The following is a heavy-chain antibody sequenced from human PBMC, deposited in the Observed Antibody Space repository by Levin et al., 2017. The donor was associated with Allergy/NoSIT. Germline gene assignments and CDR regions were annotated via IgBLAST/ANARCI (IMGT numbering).Heavy chain of an antibody. CDR1: GFTFSSYW. D-gene: IGHD3-16*01. J-gene: IGHJ1*01. V-gene: IGHV3-7*01. CDR2: IKQDGSEK. Sequence: ETLSLTCAASGFTFSSYWMSWVRQAPGKGLEWVANIKQDGSEKYYVDSVKGRFTISRDNAKNSLYLQMNSLRAEDTAVYYCARVWAGLPEYFQHWGQGTLVTVSS. CDR3: ARVWAGLPEYFQH.